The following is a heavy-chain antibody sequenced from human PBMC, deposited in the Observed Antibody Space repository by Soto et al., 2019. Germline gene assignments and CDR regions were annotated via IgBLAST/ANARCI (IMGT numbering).Heavy chain of an antibody. CDR1: GPSITSYY. J-gene: IGHJ4*02. D-gene: IGHD3-3*01. V-gene: IGHV4-59*01. CDR2: MIYRGTA. Sequence: SETLSLTCGVSGPSITSYYWSWFRRPPGKGLEWIGYMIYRGTANYNPSLKSRVTISVDTSKNQFSLNLSSVSTADTAMYFCARYDFVAYYFDLWGPGTLVTVS. CDR3: ARYDFVAYYFDL.